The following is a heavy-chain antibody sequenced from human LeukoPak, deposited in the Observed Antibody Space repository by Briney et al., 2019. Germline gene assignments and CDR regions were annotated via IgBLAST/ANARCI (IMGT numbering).Heavy chain of an antibody. V-gene: IGHV3-21*04. J-gene: IGHJ4*02. CDR2: ITSSSNYI. CDR1: GFTLSGYS. Sequence: GGSLRLSCTASGFTLSGYSMTWVRQAPGKGLECVSFITSSSNYIYYADSVKGRFTMSRDNAKNSLYLQMSSLRTEDTAMYYCARDPAGASSSWYYFDIWGQGTLVTVSS. D-gene: IGHD6-13*01. CDR3: ARDPAGASSSWYYFDI.